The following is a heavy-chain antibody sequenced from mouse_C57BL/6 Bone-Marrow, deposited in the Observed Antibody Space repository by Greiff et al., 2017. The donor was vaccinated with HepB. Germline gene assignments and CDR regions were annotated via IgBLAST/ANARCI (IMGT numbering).Heavy chain of an antibody. CDR1: GFTFSDYY. J-gene: IGHJ2*01. CDR3: ARNFYYFDY. V-gene: IGHV5-16*01. CDR2: INYDGSST. Sequence: VQLKESEGGLVQPGSSMKLSCTASGFTFSDYYMAWVRQVPEKGLEWVANINYDGSSTYYLDSLKSRFIISRDNAKNILYLQMSSLKSEDTATYYCARNFYYFDYWGQGTTLTVSS.